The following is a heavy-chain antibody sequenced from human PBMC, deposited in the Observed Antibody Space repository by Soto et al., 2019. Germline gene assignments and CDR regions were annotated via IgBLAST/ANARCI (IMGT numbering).Heavy chain of an antibody. J-gene: IGHJ5*02. CDR1: GGTFSSYT. V-gene: IGHV1-69*02. CDR3: ASSDSVYDFARAGRPFDP. D-gene: IGHD5-12*01. CDR2: IIPILGIA. Sequence: QVQLVQSGAEVKKPGSSVKVSCTASGGTFSSYTISWVRQAPGQGLEWMGRIIPILGIANYAQKFQGRVTITADKSTSTAYMERSSLRSEDNAVYYCASSDSVYDFARAGRPFDPWGQGTLVTVSS.